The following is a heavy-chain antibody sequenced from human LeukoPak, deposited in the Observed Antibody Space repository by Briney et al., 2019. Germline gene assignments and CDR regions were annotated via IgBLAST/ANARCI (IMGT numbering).Heavy chain of an antibody. Sequence: GSLRLSCAASGFTFSDYYMSWIRQPPGKGLEWIGSIYYSGSTYYNPSLKSRVTISVDTSKNQFSLKLSSVTAADTAVYYCASDVGYSSSNYYYYGMDVWGQGTTVTVSS. CDR1: GFTFSDYY. CDR2: IYYSGST. CDR3: ASDVGYSSSNYYYYGMDV. D-gene: IGHD6-6*01. V-gene: IGHV4-38-2*01. J-gene: IGHJ6*02.